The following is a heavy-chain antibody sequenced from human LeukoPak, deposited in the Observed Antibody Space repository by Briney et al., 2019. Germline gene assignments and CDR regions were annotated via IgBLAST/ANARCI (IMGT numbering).Heavy chain of an antibody. V-gene: IGHV4-38-2*01. Sequence: KTSETLSLTCGASGYSISSGYYWGWIRPPPGKGLEWIGSLYHSGSRYYNPSLKSRITISVDTSKNQFSLKLSSVAAADTAVYYCARHRRPPPQYIADFWSGLGYYFDYWGQGTLVTVSS. CDR1: GYSISSGYY. CDR2: LYHSGSR. CDR3: ARHRRPPPQYIADFWSGLGYYFDY. D-gene: IGHD3-3*01. J-gene: IGHJ4*02.